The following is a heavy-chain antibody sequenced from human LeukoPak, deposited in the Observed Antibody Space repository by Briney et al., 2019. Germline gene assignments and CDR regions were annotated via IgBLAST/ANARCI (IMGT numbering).Heavy chain of an antibody. CDR3: ARFGTSWDGYPREAFDI. CDR2: ISAYNGNT. Sequence: GASVKVSCKASGYTFTSYDINWVRQATGQGLEWMGWISAYNGNTNYAQKLQGRVTMTTDTSTSTAYMELRSLRSDDTAVYYCARFGTSWDGYPREAFDIWGQGTMVTVSS. J-gene: IGHJ3*02. D-gene: IGHD5-24*01. CDR1: GYTFTSYD. V-gene: IGHV1-18*01.